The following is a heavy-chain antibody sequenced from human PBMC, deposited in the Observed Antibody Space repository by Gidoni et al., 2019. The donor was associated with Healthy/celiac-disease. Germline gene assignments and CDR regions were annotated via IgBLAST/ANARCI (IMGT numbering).Heavy chain of an antibody. CDR1: GFTFSSYA. Sequence: EVQLLESGGGLVQPGGSRRLSCAASGFTFSSYAMSWVRQAPGKGLELVSAISGSGGSTYYADSVKGRFTISRDNSKNTLYLQMNSLRAEDTAVYYCAKVAAALGGPFDYWGQGTLVTVSS. CDR3: AKVAAALGGPFDY. V-gene: IGHV3-23*01. J-gene: IGHJ4*02. D-gene: IGHD6-13*01. CDR2: ISGSGGST.